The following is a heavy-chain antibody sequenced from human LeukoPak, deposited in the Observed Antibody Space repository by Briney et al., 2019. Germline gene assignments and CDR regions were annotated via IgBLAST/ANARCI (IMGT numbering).Heavy chain of an antibody. D-gene: IGHD3-10*01. J-gene: IGHJ6*03. CDR3: ARMDDYFGSGNYYNVINYYYMDV. Sequence: SETLSLTCAVSGYSISSGYYWGWIRQSPGKGLEWIGRIDRSGNTYYNPPLKSRVAISVDTPSNQFSLRLTSVTAADTAVYYCARMDDYFGSGNYYNVINYYYMDVWGKGTTVTVS. CDR1: GYSISSGYY. V-gene: IGHV4-38-2*01. CDR2: IDRSGNT.